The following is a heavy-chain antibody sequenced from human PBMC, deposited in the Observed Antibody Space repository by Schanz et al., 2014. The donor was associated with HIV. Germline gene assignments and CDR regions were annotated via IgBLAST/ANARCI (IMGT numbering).Heavy chain of an antibody. Sequence: VQLVESGGRVVQPGRSLRLSCAASGFTFSTYGMHWVRQAPGKGLEWVAVIWYDGSNKYYADSVKGRFTISRDNSKNTLYLQMNSLRAEDTAVYYCARGLPRFAVTTLDSWGQGTLVTVSS. J-gene: IGHJ4*02. CDR1: GFTFSTYG. D-gene: IGHD4-17*01. V-gene: IGHV3-33*01. CDR2: IWYDGSNK. CDR3: ARGLPRFAVTTLDS.